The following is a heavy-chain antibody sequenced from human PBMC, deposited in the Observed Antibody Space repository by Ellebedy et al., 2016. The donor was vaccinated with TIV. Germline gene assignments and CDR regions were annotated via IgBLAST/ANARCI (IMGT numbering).Heavy chain of an antibody. J-gene: IGHJ4*02. Sequence: GESLKISCAASGFTFSSYSMNWVRQAPGKGLEWVSSISSSSSYIYYADSVKGRFTISRDNAKNSLYLQMNSLRAEDTAVYYCARDFPFQAAAIDYWGQGTLVTVSS. CDR3: ARDFPFQAAAIDY. CDR1: GFTFSSYS. CDR2: ISSSSSYI. D-gene: IGHD6-13*01. V-gene: IGHV3-21*01.